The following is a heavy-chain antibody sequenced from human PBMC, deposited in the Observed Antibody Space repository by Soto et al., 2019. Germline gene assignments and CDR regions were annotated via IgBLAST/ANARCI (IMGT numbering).Heavy chain of an antibody. J-gene: IGHJ4*02. Sequence: QVHLVQSGAEVKKPGSSVKVSCKAPGYTFTSYGITWVRQAPGQGLEGMGRISDHNGNTEYAQKLQAGAIVTRDTSPSAAYMELRSLRSDDTAVYYYARGRYGDYWGQGALVTVSS. CDR1: GYTFTSYG. D-gene: IGHD1-1*01. V-gene: IGHV1-18*01. CDR3: ARGRYGDY. CDR2: ISDHNGNT.